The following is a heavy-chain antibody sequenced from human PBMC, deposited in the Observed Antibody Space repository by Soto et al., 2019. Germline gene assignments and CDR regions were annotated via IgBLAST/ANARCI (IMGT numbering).Heavy chain of an antibody. CDR3: TRGLLTDFFEY. V-gene: IGHV3-30-3*01. J-gene: IGHJ4*02. CDR2: ISYDGSNQ. Sequence: GGSLRLSCEASGFTFDTYAMHWVRQAPGKGLEWVAVISYDGSNQFYAGSVKGRFTVSRDNSKNTLYLQVNSLRNDDTAVYYCTRGLLTDFFEYWGQGALVTVSS. CDR1: GFTFDTYA.